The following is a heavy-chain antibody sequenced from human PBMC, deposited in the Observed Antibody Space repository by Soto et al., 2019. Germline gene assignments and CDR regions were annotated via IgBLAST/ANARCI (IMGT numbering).Heavy chain of an antibody. CDR2: IYATGTT. Sequence: QVQLQESGPGLVKPSETLSLTCTVSGASISGYYWSWIRKSAGKGLEWIGRIYATGTTDYNPSLKSRVMMSVDTSKKQFSLRLRSVTAADTAVYYCVRDATQTLRDWFDPWGQGISVTVSS. CDR1: GASISGYY. CDR3: VRDATQTLRDWFDP. D-gene: IGHD3-16*01. V-gene: IGHV4-4*07. J-gene: IGHJ5*02.